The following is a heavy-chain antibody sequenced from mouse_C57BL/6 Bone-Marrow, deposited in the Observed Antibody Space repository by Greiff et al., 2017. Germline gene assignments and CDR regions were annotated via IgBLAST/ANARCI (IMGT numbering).Heavy chain of an antibody. CDR1: GFSLTSYG. CDR2: IWSGGST. V-gene: IGHV2-2*01. J-gene: IGHJ2*01. Sequence: VQLQQSGPGLVQPSQSLSITCTVSGFSLTSYGVHWVRQSPGKGLEWLGVIWSGGSTDYNAAFISRLSISKDNSKSQVFFKMNSLQADDTAIYYCASRSTMITTRDYWGQGTTLTVSS. D-gene: IGHD2-4*01. CDR3: ASRSTMITTRDY.